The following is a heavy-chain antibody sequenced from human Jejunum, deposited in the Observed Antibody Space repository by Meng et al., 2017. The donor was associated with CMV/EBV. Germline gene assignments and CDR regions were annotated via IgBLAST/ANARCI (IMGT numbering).Heavy chain of an antibody. CDR2: IYSGGTTT. CDR3: AKDSYGDYVTNYFDY. Sequence: GFTFSSVAMTWVRQAPGKGLEWVAVIYSGGTTTHYADSVKGRFTISRDNSKNTLYLQMNSLRAEDTAVYYCAKDSYGDYVTNYFDYWGQGTLVTVSS. J-gene: IGHJ4*02. D-gene: IGHD4-17*01. V-gene: IGHV3-23*03. CDR1: GFTFSSVA.